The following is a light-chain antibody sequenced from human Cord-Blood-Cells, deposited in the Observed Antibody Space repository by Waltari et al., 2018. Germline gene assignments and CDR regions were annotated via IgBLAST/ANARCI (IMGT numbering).Light chain of an antibody. J-gene: IGLJ2*01. CDR3: MICHSSASV. Sequence: QAVLTQPSSLSASPGASASLTCTLRSGINVGTYRIYWYPQKPVSPPQYLLRYKSGSDKQQCSGVPGLFSVSKGVSAMAGIFLISGLRSEEEADYYCMICHSSASVFGGGTKLTVL. CDR2: YKSGSDK. V-gene: IGLV5-45*02. CDR1: SGINVGTYR.